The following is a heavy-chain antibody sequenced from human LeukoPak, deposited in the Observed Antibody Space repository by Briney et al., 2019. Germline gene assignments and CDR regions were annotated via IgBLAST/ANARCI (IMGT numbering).Heavy chain of an antibody. D-gene: IGHD6-19*01. CDR2: MRYDGSNE. CDR1: GFTFRTYG. Sequence: GGSPRLSCAASGFTFRTYGMHWVRQAPGKGLEWVAFMRYDGSNEYYADSVKGRFTISRDNAKNSLYLQMNSLRAEDTAVYYCARRGYTSGWDYWGQGTLVTVSS. J-gene: IGHJ4*02. V-gene: IGHV3-30*02. CDR3: ARRGYTSGWDY.